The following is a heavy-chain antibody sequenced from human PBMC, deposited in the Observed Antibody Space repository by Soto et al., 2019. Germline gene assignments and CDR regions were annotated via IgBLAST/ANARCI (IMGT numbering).Heavy chain of an antibody. CDR3: ARAGGTTVTGLWHFDS. J-gene: IGHJ4*02. D-gene: IGHD4-17*01. Sequence: VGSLRLSCEASGFTFNTYSMHWVRQPPGKGLEWLAAIWYDGTQKYYADSVKGRFIISRDNSKKTLYLEMNSLRAEDTAVYYCARAGGTTVTGLWHFDSWGQGTLVTVSS. CDR1: GFTFNTYS. V-gene: IGHV3-33*01. CDR2: IWYDGTQK.